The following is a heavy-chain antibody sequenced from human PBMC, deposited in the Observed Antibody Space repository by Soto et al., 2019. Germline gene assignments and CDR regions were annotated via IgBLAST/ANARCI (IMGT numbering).Heavy chain of an antibody. V-gene: IGHV3-21*01. CDR1: GFTFSSYS. Sequence: GGSLRLSCAASGFTFSSYSMNWVRQAPGKGLEWVSSISSSSYIYYADSVKGRFTISRDNAKNSLYLQMNSLRAEDTAVYYCAREQQWLVPFDYWGQGTLVTVSS. D-gene: IGHD6-19*01. CDR3: AREQQWLVPFDY. CDR2: ISSSSYI. J-gene: IGHJ4*02.